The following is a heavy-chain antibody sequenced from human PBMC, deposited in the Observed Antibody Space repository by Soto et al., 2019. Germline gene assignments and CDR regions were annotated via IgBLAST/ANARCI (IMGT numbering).Heavy chain of an antibody. CDR3: ARFDCNDETFDP. CDR2: INPNNGNT. Sequence: ASVKVSCKASGYTFTSYAMHWVRQAPGQRLEWMGWINPNNGNTGYAQKFQGRVTMTRNTSISTAYMELSSLRSEDTAVYYCARFDCNDETFDPWGQGTLVTVSS. D-gene: IGHD1-1*01. J-gene: IGHJ5*02. CDR1: GYTFTSYA. V-gene: IGHV1-8*02.